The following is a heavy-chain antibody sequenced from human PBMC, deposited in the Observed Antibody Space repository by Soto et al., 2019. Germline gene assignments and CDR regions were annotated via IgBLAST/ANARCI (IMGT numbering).Heavy chain of an antibody. CDR2: ISAYNGNT. CDR1: GYTFTSYG. Sequence: VASVKVSCKASGYTFTSYGISWVRQAPGQGLEWMGWISAYNGNTNYAQKLQGRVTMTTDTSTSTAYMELRSLRSDDTAVYYCARNILAGTRRVLYNWFDPWGQGTLVTVSS. D-gene: IGHD6-19*01. V-gene: IGHV1-18*01. CDR3: ARNILAGTRRVLYNWFDP. J-gene: IGHJ5*02.